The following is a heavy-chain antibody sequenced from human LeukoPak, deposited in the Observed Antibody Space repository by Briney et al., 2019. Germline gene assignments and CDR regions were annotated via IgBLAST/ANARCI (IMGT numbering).Heavy chain of an antibody. D-gene: IGHD3-10*01. Sequence: PSETLSLTCAVYGGSFSGYYWSWIRQPPGKGLEWIGEINHSGSTNYNPSLKSRVTISVDTSKNQFSLKLSSVTAADTAVYYCARGRITMVRGAARYFDYWGQGTLVTVSS. J-gene: IGHJ4*02. CDR3: ARGRITMVRGAARYFDY. V-gene: IGHV4-34*01. CDR1: GGSFSGYY. CDR2: INHSGST.